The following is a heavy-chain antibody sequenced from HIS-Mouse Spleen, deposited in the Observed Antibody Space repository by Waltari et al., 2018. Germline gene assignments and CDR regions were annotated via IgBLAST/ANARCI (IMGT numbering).Heavy chain of an antibody. CDR1: GFTFSNAW. J-gene: IGHJ5*02. Sequence: EVQLVESGGGLVKPGGSLRLSCAASGFTFSNAWMIWVRQAPGKGLEWVGRIKSKTDGGTTDYAAPVKGRFTISRDDSKNTLYLQMNSLKTEDTAVYYCTTDVYDSSGPDPWGQGTLVTVSS. CDR3: TTDVYDSSGPDP. V-gene: IGHV3-15*01. CDR2: IKSKTDGGTT. D-gene: IGHD3-22*01.